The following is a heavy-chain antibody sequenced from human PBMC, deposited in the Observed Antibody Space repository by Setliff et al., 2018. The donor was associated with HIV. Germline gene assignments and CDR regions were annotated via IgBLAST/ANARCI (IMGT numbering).Heavy chain of an antibody. Sequence: SGPTLVNPTETLTLTCTVSGFSLSNATMGVSWIRQPPGKALEWLAHIFSNDEKSYSTSLKSRLTISKDTSKSQVVLSMTNMDPVDTATYYCAHILQDPPSHFYYYFYMDVWGKGTTVTVSS. J-gene: IGHJ6*03. D-gene: IGHD3-3*02. CDR1: GFSLSNATMG. CDR2: IFSNDEK. V-gene: IGHV2-26*01. CDR3: AHILQDPPSHFYYYFYMDV.